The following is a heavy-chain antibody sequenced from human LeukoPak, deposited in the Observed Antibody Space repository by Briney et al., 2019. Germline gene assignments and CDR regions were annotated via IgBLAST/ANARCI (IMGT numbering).Heavy chain of an antibody. D-gene: IGHD2-2*01. Sequence: GRSLRLSCAAYGFTFSSYAMHWVRQAPGKGLEWVANIKQDGSEKYYVDSVKGRFTISRDNAKNSLYLQMNSLRAEDTAVYYCARDLSCSSTSCYVIGWFDPWGQGTLVTVSS. CDR1: GFTFSSYA. J-gene: IGHJ5*02. CDR3: ARDLSCSSTSCYVIGWFDP. V-gene: IGHV3-7*03. CDR2: IKQDGSEK.